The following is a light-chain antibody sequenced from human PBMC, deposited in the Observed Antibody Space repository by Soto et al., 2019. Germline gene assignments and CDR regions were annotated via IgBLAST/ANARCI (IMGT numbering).Light chain of an antibody. CDR2: GAS. V-gene: IGKV3-15*01. J-gene: IGKJ1*01. CDR3: QHYNNWPRT. Sequence: EFVMPRFPATLSVSPGARATLSCRASQSVSSNLAWYQQKPGQAPRLLIYGASTRATGIPARFSGSGSGTEFTLTISSLQSEDFAVYYCQHYNNWPRTFGQGTKVDIK. CDR1: QSVSSN.